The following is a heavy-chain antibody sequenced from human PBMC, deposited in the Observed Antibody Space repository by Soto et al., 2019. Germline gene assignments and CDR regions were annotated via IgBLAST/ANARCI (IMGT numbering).Heavy chain of an antibody. CDR2: ISWNSGGI. V-gene: IGHV3-9*01. D-gene: IGHD6-19*01. Sequence: EVQLVESGGGLVQSGRSLRLACAASGFTFDDFAMHWVRQPPGKGLEWVSGISWNSGGIGYADSAKGRFTISRDNAKNALSLQMNSLRAEDTAFYYCAKATTSGWSVIDYWGQGTLVTVSS. J-gene: IGHJ4*02. CDR1: GFTFDDFA. CDR3: AKATTSGWSVIDY.